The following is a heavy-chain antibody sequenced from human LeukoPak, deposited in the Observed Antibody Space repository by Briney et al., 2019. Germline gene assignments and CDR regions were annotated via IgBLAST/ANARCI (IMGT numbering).Heavy chain of an antibody. V-gene: IGHV4-4*07. Sequence: SETPSLICTVSGGSMSSYYWSWIRQPAGKGLEWIGRIYTSGSTNYNPSLKSRVNMSVDTSKNQFSLKLSSVTAADTAVYYCAGSTVREYNWFDPWGQGALVTVSS. CDR3: AGSTVREYNWFDP. D-gene: IGHD4-17*01. J-gene: IGHJ5*02. CDR1: GGSMSSYY. CDR2: IYTSGST.